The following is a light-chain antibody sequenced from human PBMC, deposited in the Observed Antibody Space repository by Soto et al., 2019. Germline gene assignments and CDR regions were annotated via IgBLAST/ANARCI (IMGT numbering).Light chain of an antibody. CDR3: QQYGSTPRT. CDR2: GAS. CDR1: QSVSSSD. J-gene: IGKJ1*01. V-gene: IGKV3-20*01. Sequence: EIVLTQSPGTLSLSPGERATLSCRSSQSVSSSDLAWYQQKLGQAPRLLIYGASSRATGIPDRFSGSGSGPDFTLTISRLETEDVAVYYCQQYGSTPRTFGQGTKVEIK.